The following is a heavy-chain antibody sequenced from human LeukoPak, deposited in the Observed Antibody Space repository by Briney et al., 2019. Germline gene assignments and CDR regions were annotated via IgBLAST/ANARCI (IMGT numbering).Heavy chain of an antibody. Sequence: PGGSLRLSCAASGFTFDDYTMHWVRQAPGKGLEWVSLISWDGGSTYYADSVKGRFTISRDNSKNSLYLQMNSLRTEDTALYYCAKEIPPPAYCGGDCHSGFDYWGQGTLVTVSS. J-gene: IGHJ4*02. CDR3: AKEIPPPAYCGGDCHSGFDY. V-gene: IGHV3-43*01. D-gene: IGHD2-21*02. CDR1: GFTFDDYT. CDR2: ISWDGGST.